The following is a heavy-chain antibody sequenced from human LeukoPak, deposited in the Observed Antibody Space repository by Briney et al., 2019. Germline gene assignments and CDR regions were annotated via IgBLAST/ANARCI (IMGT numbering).Heavy chain of an antibody. J-gene: IGHJ3*02. Sequence: SETLSLTCAVYGGSFSGYYWSWIRQPPGKGLEWIGEINHSGSTNYNPSLKSRVTISVDTSKNQFSLKLSSVTAADTAVYYCAREFPRPLDAFDIWGQGTMVTVSS. V-gene: IGHV4-34*01. D-gene: IGHD1-14*01. CDR2: INHSGST. CDR1: GGSFSGYY. CDR3: AREFPRPLDAFDI.